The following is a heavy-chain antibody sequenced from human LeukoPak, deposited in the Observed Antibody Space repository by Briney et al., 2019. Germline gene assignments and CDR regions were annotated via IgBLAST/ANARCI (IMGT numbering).Heavy chain of an antibody. CDR2: IYPGDSDT. Sequence: GESLKISCQGSGYSFTSYWFGWVRQLPGKGLEWMGIIYPGDSDTRYTPSFQGQVTISADKSISTAYLQWSSLKASDTAMYYCARQQAIANFDYWGQGTLVTVSS. V-gene: IGHV5-51*01. J-gene: IGHJ4*02. D-gene: IGHD2/OR15-2a*01. CDR1: GYSFTSYW. CDR3: ARQQAIANFDY.